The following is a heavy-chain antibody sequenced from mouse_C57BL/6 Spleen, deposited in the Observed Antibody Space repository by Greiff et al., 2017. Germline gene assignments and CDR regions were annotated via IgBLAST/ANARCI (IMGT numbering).Heavy chain of an antibody. J-gene: IGHJ3*01. Sequence: QVQLQQSGAELVRPGTSVKVSCKASGYAFTNYLIEWVKQRPGQGLEWIGVINPGSGGTNYNEKFKGKATLTADKSSSTAYMQLSSLTSEDSAVYFCARGGDGYPFAYWDQGTLVTVSA. D-gene: IGHD1-2*01. CDR2: INPGSGGT. CDR3: ARGGDGYPFAY. CDR1: GYAFTNYL. V-gene: IGHV1-54*01.